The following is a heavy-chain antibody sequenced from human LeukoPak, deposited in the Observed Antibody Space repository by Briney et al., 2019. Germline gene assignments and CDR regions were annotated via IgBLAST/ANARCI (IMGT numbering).Heavy chain of an antibody. CDR1: GFTFSSYY. J-gene: IGHJ4*02. D-gene: IGHD3/OR15-3a*01. CDR3: AREFFPPGLLTIVFDY. Sequence: PGGSLRLSCAASGFTFSSYYMSWVRQAPGKGLEWMANIAYDGSQKNYVDSLKGRFTISRDNAKNSLFLQMDSLRAEDTAVYYCAREFFPPGLLTIVFDYWGQGSLVTVSS. V-gene: IGHV3-7*01. CDR2: IAYDGSQK.